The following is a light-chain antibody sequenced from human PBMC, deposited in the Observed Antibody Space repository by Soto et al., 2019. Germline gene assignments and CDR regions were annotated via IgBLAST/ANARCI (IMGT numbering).Light chain of an antibody. V-gene: IGLV2-23*02. CDR3: CSYAGSSTLV. Sequence: QSALTQPASVSGSPGQSITISCTGTSSDVGSYNLVSWYQQHPGKAPKLMIYEVSKRPSGVSNRFSGSKSGNTASLTISGLHAEDEAAYYCCSYAGSSTLVFGGGTKLTVL. CDR2: EVS. J-gene: IGLJ3*02. CDR1: SSDVGSYNL.